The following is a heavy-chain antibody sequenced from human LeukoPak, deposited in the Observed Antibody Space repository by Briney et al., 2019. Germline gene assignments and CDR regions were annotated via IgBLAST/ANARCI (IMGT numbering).Heavy chain of an antibody. Sequence: ASVKASCKASRYTFTNYYIHWVRQAPGHGLEWMGIINPSDSNTRYAQSFQGRVTMTRETSTSTVYMELSSLRSEDTAVYYCARGPHSRSWPDIPRDYWGQGTLVTVSS. J-gene: IGHJ4*02. CDR1: RYTFTNYY. CDR3: ARGPHSRSWPDIPRDY. D-gene: IGHD1-26*01. CDR2: INPSDSNT. V-gene: IGHV1-46*01.